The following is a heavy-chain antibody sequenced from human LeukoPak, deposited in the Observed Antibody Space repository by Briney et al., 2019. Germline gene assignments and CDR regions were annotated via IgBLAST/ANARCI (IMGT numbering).Heavy chain of an antibody. CDR3: ARGVSSWYHYYYYYYGMDV. CDR2: INHSGST. V-gene: IGHV4-34*01. CDR1: GGSFSGYY. J-gene: IGHJ6*02. D-gene: IGHD6-13*01. Sequence: SETLSLTCAVYGGSFSGYYWSWIRQPPGKGLEWIGEINHSGSTNYNPSLKSRVTISVDTSKNQFSLKLGSVTAADTAVYYCARGVSSWYHYYYYYYGMDVWGQGTTVTVSS.